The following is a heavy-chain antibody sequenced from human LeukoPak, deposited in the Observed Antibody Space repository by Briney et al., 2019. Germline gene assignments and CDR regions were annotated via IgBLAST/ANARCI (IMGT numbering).Heavy chain of an antibody. CDR1: GLTFSTYA. CDR3: ARGFRRGYSYGYNFDY. Sequence: TGGSLRLSCAASGLTFSTYAMSWIRQAPGKGLEWVSYISSSGCTISYADSVKGRFTISRDNAKNSLYLQMNSLRAEDTAVYYCARGFRRGYSYGYNFDYWGQGTLVTISS. V-gene: IGHV3-11*04. D-gene: IGHD5-18*01. J-gene: IGHJ4*02. CDR2: ISSSGCTI.